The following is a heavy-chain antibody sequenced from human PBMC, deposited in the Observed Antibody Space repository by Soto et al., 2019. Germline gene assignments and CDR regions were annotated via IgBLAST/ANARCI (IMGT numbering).Heavy chain of an antibody. Sequence: LSLTCSVSGYYSSSGYYWVWIRQPPGKKLEWIANIYLSGSTYYSPSLRSRVTISVDTSRNQFSLTMRSLAASDTATYYCARVSPSGDIDVWGQGTTVTVSS. D-gene: IGHD3-10*01. CDR1: GYYSSSGYY. J-gene: IGHJ6*02. CDR2: IYLSGST. CDR3: ARVSPSGDIDV. V-gene: IGHV4-38-2*02.